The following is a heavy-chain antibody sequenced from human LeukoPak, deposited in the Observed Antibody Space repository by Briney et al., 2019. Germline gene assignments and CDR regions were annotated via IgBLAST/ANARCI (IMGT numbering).Heavy chain of an antibody. D-gene: IGHD2-2*01. Sequence: PSDTLSLTRPDYRGSLNEYFWRELHQPPGKGLEGMGEINHSGSTNYNPSLKSRVTISVDTSKNQFSLQLSSVTAADTAVYYCARGPYCSSTSCYAGNDPDYYYYMDVWGKGTTVTVSS. V-gene: IGHV4-34*01. J-gene: IGHJ6*03. CDR1: RGSLNEYF. CDR2: INHSGST. CDR3: ARGPYCSSTSCYAGNDPDYYYYMDV.